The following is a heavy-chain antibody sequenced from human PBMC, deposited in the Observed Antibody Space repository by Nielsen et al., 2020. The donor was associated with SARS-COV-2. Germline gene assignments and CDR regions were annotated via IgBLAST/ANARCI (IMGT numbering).Heavy chain of an antibody. CDR3: ATGSPIFDGMDV. CDR1: GFTFSSYS. V-gene: IGHV3-9*01. CDR2: ISWNSGSI. D-gene: IGHD3-3*02. Sequence: SLKISCAASGFTFSSYSMNWVRQAPGKGLEWVSGISWNSGSIGYADSVKGRFTISRDNAKNSLYLQMNSLRAEDTALYYCATGSPIFDGMDVWGQGTTVTVSS. J-gene: IGHJ6*02.